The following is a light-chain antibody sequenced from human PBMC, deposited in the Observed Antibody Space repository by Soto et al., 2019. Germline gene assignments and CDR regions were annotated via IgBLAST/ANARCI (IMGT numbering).Light chain of an antibody. Sequence: EIVLTQSPATLSLSPGDRATLSCRASQSVSSYLAWYQQKPGQAPRLLIYDASNRATGIPARFSGSGSGTDFTLTISSLEPEDFAVYYCQQRSNWPGTFGGGTKVELK. CDR1: QSVSSY. V-gene: IGKV3-11*01. CDR2: DAS. CDR3: QQRSNWPGT. J-gene: IGKJ4*01.